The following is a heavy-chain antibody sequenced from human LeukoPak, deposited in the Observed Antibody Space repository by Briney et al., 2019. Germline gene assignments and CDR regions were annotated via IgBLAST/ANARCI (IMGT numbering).Heavy chain of an antibody. CDR2: IKQDGSEK. Sequence: GGSLRLSCAASGFTFSSYWMSWVRQAPGKGLEWVASIKQDGSEKYYVDSVRGRFTISRDSAKNSLYLQMNSLRAEDTAVYYCARDRYYYGSGSLIWGQGTMVTVSS. J-gene: IGHJ3*02. D-gene: IGHD3-10*01. V-gene: IGHV3-7*03. CDR1: GFTFSSYW. CDR3: ARDRYYYGSGSLI.